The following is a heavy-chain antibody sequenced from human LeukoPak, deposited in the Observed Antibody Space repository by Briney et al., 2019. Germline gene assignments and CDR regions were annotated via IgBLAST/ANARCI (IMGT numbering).Heavy chain of an antibody. CDR2: ISTSGARK. CDR1: GFTFSDYY. J-gene: IGHJ5*02. CDR3: ARPSVGFDP. V-gene: IGHV3-11*04. Sequence: PGGSLRLSCAASGFTFSDYYMSWVRQAPGQGLEWVSYISTSGARKYYADSVKGRFTISRDNTKNSLWLQMNSLRSEDTAVYYCARPSVGFDPWGQGTLVTVSS.